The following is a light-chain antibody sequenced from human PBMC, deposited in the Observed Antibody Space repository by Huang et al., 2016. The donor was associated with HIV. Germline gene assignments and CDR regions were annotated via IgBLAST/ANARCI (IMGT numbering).Light chain of an antibody. V-gene: IGKV3D-11*02. Sequence: EIVLTQSPATLSLSPGERATLSCRASQSVSTYLAWYQQKPGQAPRLLIYDASNRATGIPARFSGSGVGTDFTLTISSLEPEDFAVYYCQQRSNWLLYTFGQGTKLEIK. CDR3: QQRSNWLLYT. CDR2: DAS. CDR1: QSVSTY. J-gene: IGKJ2*01.